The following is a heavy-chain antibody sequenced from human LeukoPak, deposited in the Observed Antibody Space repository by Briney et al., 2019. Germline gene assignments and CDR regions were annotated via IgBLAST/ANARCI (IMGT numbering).Heavy chain of an antibody. Sequence: GGSLRLSCEVSGVTFSDFWMTWVRQAPGKGLEWVANINQDESERNYVDSVKGRFTISRDNAKSSLYLQMNSLRAEDTAVYYCARPYCSGGSCYSPPDYWGQGTLVTVSS. D-gene: IGHD2-15*01. CDR1: GVTFSDFW. CDR3: ARPYCSGGSCYSPPDY. V-gene: IGHV3-7*01. CDR2: INQDESER. J-gene: IGHJ4*02.